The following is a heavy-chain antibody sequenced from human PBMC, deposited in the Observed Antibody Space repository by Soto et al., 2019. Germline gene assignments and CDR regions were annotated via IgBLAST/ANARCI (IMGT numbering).Heavy chain of an antibody. D-gene: IGHD4-17*01. CDR2: VHYSGST. CDR1: GDSIGTYY. V-gene: IGHV4-59*08. CDR3: ARPYGDSYWRYFDL. J-gene: IGHJ2*01. Sequence: SETPSLTCTVSGDSIGTYYWSWIRQPPGKGLEWIGYVHYSGSTYYNPSLKSRVTISEDTSKNQLSLELRSVTAADTAVYYCARPYGDSYWRYFDLWGRGTLVTVSS.